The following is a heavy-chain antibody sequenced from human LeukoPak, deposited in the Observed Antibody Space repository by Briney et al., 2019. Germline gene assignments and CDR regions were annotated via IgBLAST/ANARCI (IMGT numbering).Heavy chain of an antibody. CDR2: ISYDGSNE. J-gene: IGHJ4*02. V-gene: IGHV3-30*04. D-gene: IGHD4-17*01. CDR3: AYDYGDYLFDY. CDR1: GFTFSSYA. Sequence: GGSLRLSCAASGFTFSSYAMHWVRQAPGKGLEWVAVISYDGSNEYSADSVKGRFTISRDNSMNTLYLQMNSLRAEDTAVYYCAYDYGDYLFDYWGQGTLVTVSS.